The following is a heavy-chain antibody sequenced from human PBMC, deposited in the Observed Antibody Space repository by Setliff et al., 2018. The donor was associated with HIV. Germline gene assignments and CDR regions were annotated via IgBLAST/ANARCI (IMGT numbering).Heavy chain of an antibody. CDR3: AKHDFGEGSCFDP. Sequence: SETLSLTCTVSGQFISDGCYWGWIRQPPGKGLEWIGSVYHSGKTYYNPSLKSRATMSADTSKNQISLMLRSMTAADTAVYYCAKHDFGEGSCFDPWGQGSLVTVSS. J-gene: IGHJ5*02. V-gene: IGHV4-38-2*02. CDR2: VYHSGKT. D-gene: IGHD3-16*01. CDR1: GQFISDGCY.